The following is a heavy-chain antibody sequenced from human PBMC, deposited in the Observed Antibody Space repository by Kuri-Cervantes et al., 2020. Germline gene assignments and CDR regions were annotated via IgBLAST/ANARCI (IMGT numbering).Heavy chain of an antibody. Sequence: GESPRISCAASVFTSREYYMSWIRQAPGKGLEWVSYISSSGSTIYYADSVKGRFTISRDNAKNSLYLQVNSLRAEDTAVYYCAREGVGYCSSTSCYGVRYFDLWGRGTLVTVSS. CDR2: ISSSGSTI. J-gene: IGHJ2*01. CDR3: AREGVGYCSSTSCYGVRYFDL. D-gene: IGHD2-2*01. V-gene: IGHV3-11*04. CDR1: VFTSREYY.